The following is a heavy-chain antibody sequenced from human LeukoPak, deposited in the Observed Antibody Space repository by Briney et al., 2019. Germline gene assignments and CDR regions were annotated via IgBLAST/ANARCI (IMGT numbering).Heavy chain of an antibody. D-gene: IGHD3-9*01. CDR3: AREGRYFDWLLFNGMDV. CDR2: ISSSGSTI. Sequence: GGSLRLSCAASGFTFSSYEMNWVRQAPGKGLEWVPYISSSGSTIYYADSVKGRFTISRDNAKNSLYLQMNSLRAEDTAVYYCAREGRYFDWLLFNGMDVWGQGTTVTVSS. CDR1: GFTFSSYE. J-gene: IGHJ6*02. V-gene: IGHV3-48*03.